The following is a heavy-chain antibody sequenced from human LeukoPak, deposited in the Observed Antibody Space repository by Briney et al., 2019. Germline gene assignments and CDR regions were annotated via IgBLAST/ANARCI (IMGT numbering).Heavy chain of an antibody. CDR1: VLTFSSYR. V-gene: IGHV3-74*03. J-gene: IGHJ4*02. Sequence: GGSLRLSCIASVLTFSSYRMHWVRQAPGKGLVWVSRIETDGTGAVYADAVEGRFTISRDNAKNMLYLQMNSQRAEDTAVYYCVRGGFNGNWGQGTLVTVSS. D-gene: IGHD2-8*01. CDR2: IETDGTGA. CDR3: VRGGFNGN.